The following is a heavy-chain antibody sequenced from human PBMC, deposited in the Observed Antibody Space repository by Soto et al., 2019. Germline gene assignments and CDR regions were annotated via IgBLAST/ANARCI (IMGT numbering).Heavy chain of an antibody. J-gene: IGHJ6*02. V-gene: IGHV5-10-1*01. CDR3: ASAQIGSNPGWHYYYGMDV. D-gene: IGHD4-4*01. Sequence: GESLKISCKGSGYSFTSYWISWVRQMPGKGLEWMGRIDPSDSYTNYSPSFQGHVTISADKSISTAYLQWSSLKASDTAMYYCASAQIGSNPGWHYYYGMDVWGQGTTVTVSS. CDR2: IDPSDSYT. CDR1: GYSFTSYW.